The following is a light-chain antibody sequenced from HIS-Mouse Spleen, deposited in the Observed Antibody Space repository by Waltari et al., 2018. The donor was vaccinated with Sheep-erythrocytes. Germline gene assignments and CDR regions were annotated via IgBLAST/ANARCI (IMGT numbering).Light chain of an antibody. V-gene: IGLV2-23*03. Sequence: QSALTQPRSVSGSPGQSITIPCTGTSSDVGSYNLVSWYQQHPGKAPKLMIYEGSKRPSGVSNRFSGSKSGNTASLTISGLQAEDEADYYCCSYAGSSTFHVVFGGGTKLTVL. CDR3: CSYAGSSTFHVV. CDR1: SSDVGSYNL. CDR2: EGS. J-gene: IGLJ2*01.